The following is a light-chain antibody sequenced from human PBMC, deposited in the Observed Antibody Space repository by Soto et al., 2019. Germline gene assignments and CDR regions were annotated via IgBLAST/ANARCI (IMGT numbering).Light chain of an antibody. CDR2: AAS. V-gene: IGKV1-39*01. Sequence: DIQMTQSPSSLSASVGDRVTITCRASPSISSYLNWYQQKPGKAPKLLIYAASSLQSGVPSRFSGSGSGTDFTLTISSLQPEDFATYYCQQSYSTLLWTFGQGTKVEIK. CDR3: QQSYSTLLWT. J-gene: IGKJ1*01. CDR1: PSISSY.